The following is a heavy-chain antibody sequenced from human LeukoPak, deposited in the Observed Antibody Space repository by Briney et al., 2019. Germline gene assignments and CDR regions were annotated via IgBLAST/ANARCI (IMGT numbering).Heavy chain of an antibody. CDR2: IYYSGST. V-gene: IGHV4-59*13. CDR1: GGSISSYY. J-gene: IGHJ4*02. CDR3: AGGDGYNYYFDY. Sequence: NPSETLSLTCTVSGGSISSYYWSWIRQPPGKGLEWIGYIYYSGSTNYNPSLKSRVTISVDTSKNQFSLKLSSVTAADTAVYYCAGGDGYNYYFDYWGQGTLVTVSS. D-gene: IGHD5-24*01.